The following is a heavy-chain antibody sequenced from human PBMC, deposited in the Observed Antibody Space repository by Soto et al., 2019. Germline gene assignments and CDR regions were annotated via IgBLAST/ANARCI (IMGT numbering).Heavy chain of an antibody. D-gene: IGHD3-22*01. V-gene: IGHV3-23*01. CDR1: GFTFSSYA. Sequence: EVQLLESGGGLVQPGGSLRLSCAASGFTFSSYAMSWVRQAPGKGLEWVSAISGSGGSTYYADSVKGRFTISRDNSKNTLYLQMNSLRAEDTAVYYCAKDRESSSGYYHDAFDIWGQGTMVTVSS. CDR2: ISGSGGST. CDR3: AKDRESSSGYYHDAFDI. J-gene: IGHJ3*02.